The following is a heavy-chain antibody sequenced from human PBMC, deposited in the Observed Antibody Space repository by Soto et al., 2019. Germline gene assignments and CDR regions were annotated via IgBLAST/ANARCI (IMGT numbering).Heavy chain of an antibody. D-gene: IGHD2-15*01. CDR3: ARGGVVADLDY. Sequence: QVQLVESGGGVVQPGRSLRLSCAASGFTFSSYGMHWVRQAPGKGLEWVAVIWYDGSNKYYADSVKGRFTISRDNSKNTLYQEMNSLRAEDTAGFYCARGGVVADLDYWGQGTLVTVSS. CDR2: IWYDGSNK. V-gene: IGHV3-33*01. CDR1: GFTFSSYG. J-gene: IGHJ4*02.